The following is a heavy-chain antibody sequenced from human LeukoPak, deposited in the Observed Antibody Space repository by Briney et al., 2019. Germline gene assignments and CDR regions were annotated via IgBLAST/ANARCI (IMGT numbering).Heavy chain of an antibody. CDR2: ISSSSSYI. CDR3: ARDLSGSYLFDH. J-gene: IGHJ4*02. CDR1: GFTFSSYS. Sequence: PGGSLRLSCAASGFTFSSYSMNWVRQAPGKGLEWVSSISSSSSYIYYAESVKGRFTILRDNAKNSLYLQMNSLRVEDTAVYYCARDLSGSYLFDHWGQGTLVTVSS. V-gene: IGHV3-21*01. D-gene: IGHD1-26*01.